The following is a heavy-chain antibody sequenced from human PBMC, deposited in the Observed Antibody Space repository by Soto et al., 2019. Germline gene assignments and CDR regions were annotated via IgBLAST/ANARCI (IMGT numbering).Heavy chain of an antibody. Sequence: EVQLVESGGGLVKPGGSLRLSCAASGFTFSSYSMNWVRQAPGKGLEWVSSISSSSSYIYYADSVKGRFTISRDNAKNSLYLQMKSLRAEDTAVYYCARGTGDYDFWSGYHATDYFDYWGQGTLVTVSS. CDR3: ARGTGDYDFWSGYHATDYFDY. CDR2: ISSSSSYI. J-gene: IGHJ4*02. D-gene: IGHD3-3*01. CDR1: GFTFSSYS. V-gene: IGHV3-21*01.